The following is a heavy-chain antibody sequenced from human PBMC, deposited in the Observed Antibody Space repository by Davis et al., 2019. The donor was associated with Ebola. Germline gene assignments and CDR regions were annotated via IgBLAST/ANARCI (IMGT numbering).Heavy chain of an antibody. CDR3: ARAMVITKYGSVGYFDY. J-gene: IGHJ4*02. D-gene: IGHD3-22*01. Sequence: AASVKVSCKASGGTFSSYAISWVRQAPGQGLEWMGGIIPIFGTANYAQKFQGRVTITADKSTSTAYMELSSLRSEDTAVYYCARAMVITKYGSVGYFDYWGQGTLVTVSS. CDR2: IIPIFGTA. CDR1: GGTFSSYA. V-gene: IGHV1-69*06.